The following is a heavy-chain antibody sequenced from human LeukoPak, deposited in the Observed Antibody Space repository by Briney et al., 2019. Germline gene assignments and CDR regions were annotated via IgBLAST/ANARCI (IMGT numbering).Heavy chain of an antibody. Sequence: KPSETLSLTCTVSGGSISPYYWSWIRQPPGKELEWIAFIFYSGSAHYNPSLTSRVTISVDTSKNQFSLRLTSVTAADTAVYYCARHSVGSPHYFDYWGQGTPVTVSS. CDR3: ARHSVGSPHYFDY. J-gene: IGHJ4*02. D-gene: IGHD5/OR15-5a*01. CDR1: GGSISPYY. CDR2: IFYSGSA. V-gene: IGHV4-59*08.